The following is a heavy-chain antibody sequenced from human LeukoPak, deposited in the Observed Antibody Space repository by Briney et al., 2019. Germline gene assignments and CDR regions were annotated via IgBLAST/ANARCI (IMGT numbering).Heavy chain of an antibody. CDR2: IYTSGST. CDR3: ARAREDYYFDY. Sequence: SGTLPLTFMGTGGSISRYYWSWIRQPPAKALEKIGYIYTSGSTNYNPSLKSRVTISVDTSKTQFSLKLSSVTAADTALYYCARAREDYYFDYWGQGTLVTVSS. CDR1: GGSISRYY. V-gene: IGHV4-4*09. J-gene: IGHJ4*02.